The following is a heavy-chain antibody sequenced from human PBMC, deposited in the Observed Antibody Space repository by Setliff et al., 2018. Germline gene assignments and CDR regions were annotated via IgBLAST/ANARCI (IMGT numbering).Heavy chain of an antibody. J-gene: IGHJ4*02. CDR1: GGSFSGYY. CDR2: IIHSGST. Sequence: PSETLSLTCAVYGGSFSGYYWSWIRQPPGKRLEWIGEIIHSGSTNYNPSLKSRLTISRDTSKNQVSLKLNSVTATDTAVYYCARFYGSSAFDYWGQGTLVTVSS. D-gene: IGHD3-10*01. V-gene: IGHV4-34*12. CDR3: ARFYGSSAFDY.